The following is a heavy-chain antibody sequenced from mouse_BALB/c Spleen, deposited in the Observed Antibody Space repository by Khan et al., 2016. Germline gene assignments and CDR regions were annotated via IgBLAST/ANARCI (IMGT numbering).Heavy chain of an antibody. CDR1: GYSIPSHYS. V-gene: IGHV3-1*02. Sequence: EVQLQESGPDLVKPSQSLSLTCTVTGYSIPSHYSWHWIRHFPGNKLEWMGYIHYSGSTNYNPSLKSRISITRDTSKNQFSLQLNSVTTEDTATYYCATSTSGYWYYFDYWGQGTTLTVSS. J-gene: IGHJ2*01. D-gene: IGHD3-1*01. CDR2: IHYSGST. CDR3: ATSTSGYWYYFDY.